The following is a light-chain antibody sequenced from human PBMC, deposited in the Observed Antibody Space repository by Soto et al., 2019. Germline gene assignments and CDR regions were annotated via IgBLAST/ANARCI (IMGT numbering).Light chain of an antibody. CDR1: QSVSSSY. J-gene: IGKJ1*01. V-gene: IGKV3-20*01. Sequence: EIVLTQSPGTLSLSPGERVTLSCRASQSVSSSYLAWYQQKPGQAPRLLIYGASSRATGIPDRFSGSGSGTDFTLTIARLEPEDFAVYYCQQYGNSIPWTFGQGTKVEIK. CDR3: QQYGNSIPWT. CDR2: GAS.